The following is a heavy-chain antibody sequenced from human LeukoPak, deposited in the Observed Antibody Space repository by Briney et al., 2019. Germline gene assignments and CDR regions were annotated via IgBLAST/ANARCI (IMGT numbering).Heavy chain of an antibody. CDR3: ARGGRGGYYGSGSYKY. D-gene: IGHD3-10*01. Sequence: GASVKVSCKSSGYTFTSYDINWVRQATGQGLEWMGWMNPSSGHTGYEQKFQGRVTMTRDTSISTAYMELRNLRSVDTAVYYCARGGRGGYYGSGSYKYWGQGTLVTVSS. CDR1: GYTFTSYD. J-gene: IGHJ4*02. V-gene: IGHV1-8*01. CDR2: MNPSSGHT.